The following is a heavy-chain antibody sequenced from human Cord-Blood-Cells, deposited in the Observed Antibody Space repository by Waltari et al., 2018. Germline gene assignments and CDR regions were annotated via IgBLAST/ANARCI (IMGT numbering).Heavy chain of an antibody. CDR3: ARNGDDYSSSYYFDY. Sequence: QVQLVQSGAEVKKPGASVKVSCKASGYTFTSYGISWLRQAPGQGLEWMGWIIAYNGNTNYAQKLQGRVTMTTDTSTSTAYMELRSLRSDDTAVYYCARNGDDYSSSYYFDYWGQGTLVTVSS. CDR2: IIAYNGNT. D-gene: IGHD6-6*01. V-gene: IGHV1-18*04. J-gene: IGHJ4*02. CDR1: GYTFTSYG.